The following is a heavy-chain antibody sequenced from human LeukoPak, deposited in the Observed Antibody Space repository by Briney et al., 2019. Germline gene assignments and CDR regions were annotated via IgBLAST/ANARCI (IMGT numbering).Heavy chain of an antibody. V-gene: IGHV3-21*01. D-gene: IGHD2-15*01. J-gene: IGHJ4*02. Sequence: PGGSLRLSCAASGFTFSSYTMNWVRQAPGKGLEWVSSIDTSSAYRYYADSVKGRFTISRDNAQNSLYLQMNSLRAEDTAVYYCAGGLGWLIDYWGQGTLVTVSS. CDR1: GFTFSSYT. CDR2: IDTSSAYR. CDR3: AGGLGWLIDY.